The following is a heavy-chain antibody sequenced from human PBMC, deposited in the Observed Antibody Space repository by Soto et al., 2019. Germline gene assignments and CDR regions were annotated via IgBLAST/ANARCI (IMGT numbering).Heavy chain of an antibody. CDR3: ARDLGYYYDSSGLPGY. CDR1: GGTFSSYT. V-gene: IGHV1-69*04. CDR2: IIPILGIA. Sequence: SVKVSCKASGGTFSSYTISWVRQAPGQGLEWMGRIIPILGIANYAQKFQGRVTITADKSTSTAYMELSSLRSEDTAVYYCARDLGYYYDSSGLPGYWGQGTLVTVSS. D-gene: IGHD3-22*01. J-gene: IGHJ4*02.